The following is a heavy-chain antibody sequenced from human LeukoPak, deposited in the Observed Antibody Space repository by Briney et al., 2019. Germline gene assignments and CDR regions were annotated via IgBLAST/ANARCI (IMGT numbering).Heavy chain of an antibody. D-gene: IGHD3-22*01. CDR3: AKAIDNRGYYFVRGADF. CDR2: ISGNGAHP. J-gene: IGHJ4*02. CDR1: EFILSNYA. Sequence: GGSLRLSCEASEFILSNYAMSWVRQAPGKGLEWVSSISGNGAHPYYADSVRGRFTISRDFSRNAVYLQMSSLRVEDTAEYFCAKAIDNRGYYFVRGADFWGQGTMVTVSS. V-gene: IGHV3-23*01.